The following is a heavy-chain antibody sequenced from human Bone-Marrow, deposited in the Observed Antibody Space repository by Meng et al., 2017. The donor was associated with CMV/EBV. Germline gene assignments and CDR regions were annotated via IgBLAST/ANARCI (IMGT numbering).Heavy chain of an antibody. CDR2: IYSGGST. D-gene: IGHD6-13*01. CDR1: GFTVSSNY. Sequence: GGSLRLSCAASGFTVSSNYMSWVRQAPGKGLEWVSVIYSGGSTYYADSVKGRFTISRDNSKNTLYLQMNSLRAEDTAVYYCTSPSSSPDKYNWFDPWGQGTLVTVSS. CDR3: TSPSSSPDKYNWFDP. J-gene: IGHJ5*02. V-gene: IGHV3-53*01.